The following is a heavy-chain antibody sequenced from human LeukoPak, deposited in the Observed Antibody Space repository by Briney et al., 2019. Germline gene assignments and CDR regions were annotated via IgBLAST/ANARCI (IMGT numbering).Heavy chain of an antibody. J-gene: IGHJ4*02. D-gene: IGHD2-2*01. CDR2: ISWNSGSI. Sequence: GGSLRLSCAASGFTFDDYAMHWVRQAPGKSLEWVSGISWNSGSIGYADSVKGRFTISRDNAKNSLYLQMNSLRAEDTAVYYCAKDGGIVVVPAPIDYWGQGTLVTVSS. CDR1: GFTFDDYA. V-gene: IGHV3-9*01. CDR3: AKDGGIVVVPAPIDY.